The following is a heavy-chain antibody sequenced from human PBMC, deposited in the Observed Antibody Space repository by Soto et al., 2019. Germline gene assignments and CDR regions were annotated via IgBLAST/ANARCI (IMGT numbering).Heavy chain of an antibody. J-gene: IGHJ6*02. CDR1: GGSINSHY. CDR3: ARGTRATQYYFYFHGMDV. D-gene: IGHD3-10*01. CDR2: ISHSGTT. V-gene: IGHV4-59*11. Sequence: NPSETLSLTCTVSGGSINSHYWSWIRQPPGKGLEWIGYISHSGTTSYNPSLKSRLTISLNTSKNQFSLKLRSVTAADTAVYYCARGTRATQYYFYFHGMDVWGQGTTVTVSS.